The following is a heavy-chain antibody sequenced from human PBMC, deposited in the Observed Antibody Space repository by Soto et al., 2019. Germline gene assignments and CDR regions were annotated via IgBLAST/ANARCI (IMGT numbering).Heavy chain of an antibody. CDR2: INPSGGST. D-gene: IGHD4-4*01. V-gene: IGHV1-46*01. CDR1: GYTFTSYY. Sequence: VASVKVSCKASGYTFTSYYMHWVRQAPGQGLEWMGIINPSGGSTSYAQKFQGRVTMTRDTSTSTVYMELSSLRSEDTAVYYCARDLARTTVTTFWFDPWGQGTLVTVSS. CDR3: ARDLARTTVTTFWFDP. J-gene: IGHJ5*02.